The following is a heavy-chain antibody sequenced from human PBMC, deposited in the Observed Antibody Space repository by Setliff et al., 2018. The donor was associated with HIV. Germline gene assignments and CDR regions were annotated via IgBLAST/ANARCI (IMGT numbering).Heavy chain of an antibody. J-gene: IGHJ4*02. CDR2: IYYSGST. D-gene: IGHD3-16*02. Sequence: SETLSLTCSVSGGSISSYYWSWIRQPPGKGLEWIGYIYYSGSTNYNPSLKSRVTISVDTSKNQFSLKLSSVTAADTAVYYCARGSYYDYVWGNYRYTGFDYWGQGTLVTVSS. CDR1: GGSISSYY. V-gene: IGHV4-59*01. CDR3: ARGSYYDYVWGNYRYTGFDY.